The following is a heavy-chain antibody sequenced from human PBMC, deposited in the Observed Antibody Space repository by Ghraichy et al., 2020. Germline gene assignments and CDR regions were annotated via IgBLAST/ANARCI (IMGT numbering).Heavy chain of an antibody. Sequence: SETLSLTCTVSGGSISSYYWSWIRQPPGKGLEWIGYIYYSGSTNYNPSLKSRVTISVDTSKNQFSLKLSSVTAADTAVYYCARASYYDSSGYAYFDYWGQGTLVTVSS. V-gene: IGHV4-59*01. J-gene: IGHJ4*02. CDR2: IYYSGST. CDR1: GGSISSYY. D-gene: IGHD3-22*01. CDR3: ARASYYDSSGYAYFDY.